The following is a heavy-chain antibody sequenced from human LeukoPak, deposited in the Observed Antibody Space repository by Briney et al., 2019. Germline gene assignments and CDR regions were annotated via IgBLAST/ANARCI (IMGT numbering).Heavy chain of an antibody. CDR2: IYYSGST. CDR3: ARVEYGETGGMDV. Sequence: SETLSLTCTVSGGSISSGGYSWSWIRQHPGKGLEWIGYIYYSGSTYYNPSLKSRVTISVDTSKNQFSLKLSSVTAADTAVYYCARVEYGETGGMDVWGQGTTVTVSS. J-gene: IGHJ6*01. V-gene: IGHV4-31*03. CDR1: GGSISSGGYS. D-gene: IGHD4-17*01.